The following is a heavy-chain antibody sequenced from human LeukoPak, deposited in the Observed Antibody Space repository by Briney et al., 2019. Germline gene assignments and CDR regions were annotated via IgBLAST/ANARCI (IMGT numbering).Heavy chain of an antibody. CDR1: GFAFTGSA. D-gene: IGHD2/OR15-2a*01. CDR3: TSHNKPFDY. Sequence: GGSLRPSCAVSGFAFTGSAMDWVRRASGKGRGWVGRIIRKAKSSATAYAASVTGRFISTRDDSKNRAYLQMNSLKTEDTAVYYCTSHNKPFDYWGQGTLVTVSS. J-gene: IGHJ4*02. CDR2: IIRKAKSSAT. V-gene: IGHV3-73*01.